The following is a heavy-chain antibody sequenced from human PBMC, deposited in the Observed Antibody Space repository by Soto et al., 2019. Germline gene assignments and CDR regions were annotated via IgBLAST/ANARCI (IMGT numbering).Heavy chain of an antibody. J-gene: IGHJ6*02. Sequence: QVPLVQSGAEVKKPGASVKVSCKASGYTFTSYGISWVRQAPGQGLEWMGWISAYNGNTNYAQKLQGRVTMTTDTSTSTAYMELRSLRSDDTAVYYCARDGRTTVTRGIYYYYYYGMDVWGQGTTVTVSS. CDR2: ISAYNGNT. CDR1: GYTFTSYG. D-gene: IGHD4-17*01. CDR3: ARDGRTTVTRGIYYYYYYGMDV. V-gene: IGHV1-18*01.